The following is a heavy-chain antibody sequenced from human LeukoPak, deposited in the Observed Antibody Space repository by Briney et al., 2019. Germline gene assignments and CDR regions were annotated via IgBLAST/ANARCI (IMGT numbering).Heavy chain of an antibody. J-gene: IGHJ6*04. CDR1: GGSISSYY. Sequence: SETLSLTCTVSGGSISSYYWSWIRQPPGKGLEWIGYIYYSGSTNYNPSLKSRVTISVDTSKNQFSLKLSSVTAADTAVYYCARDYGVSGYHGMDVWGKGTTVTVSS. D-gene: IGHD3-10*01. CDR2: IYYSGST. V-gene: IGHV4-59*01. CDR3: ARDYGVSGYHGMDV.